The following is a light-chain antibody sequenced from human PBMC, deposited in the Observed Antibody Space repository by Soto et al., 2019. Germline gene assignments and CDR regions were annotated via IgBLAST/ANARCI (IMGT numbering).Light chain of an antibody. CDR1: QSVSSSY. V-gene: IGKV3-20*01. Sequence: EIVLTQSPVTLSLSPGERATLSCRASQSVSSSYLAWYQQKPGQAPRLLIYGASRRATGIPDRLSVSGSGTDFTITISRLEPEDFAVYYCQHYGSSLLLTFGGGTKVE. CDR3: QHYGSSLLLT. CDR2: GAS. J-gene: IGKJ4*01.